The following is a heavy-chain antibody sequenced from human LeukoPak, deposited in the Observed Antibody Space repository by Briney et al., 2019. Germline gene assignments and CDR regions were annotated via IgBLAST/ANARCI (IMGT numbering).Heavy chain of an antibody. CDR3: AREVEKGIRYTFFDY. J-gene: IGHJ4*02. V-gene: IGHV6-1*01. CDR1: RDSPSSNSAG. Sequence: QTLSLTCALSRDSPSSNSAGSDWVRQSPSRGLEWLGRTYYRSKWYNDYAVSVKSRIIINPDTSKSQFSLQLNSVTPEDTAVYYCAREVEKGIRYTFFDYWGQGTLVTVSS. CDR2: TYYRSKWYN. D-gene: IGHD5-18*01.